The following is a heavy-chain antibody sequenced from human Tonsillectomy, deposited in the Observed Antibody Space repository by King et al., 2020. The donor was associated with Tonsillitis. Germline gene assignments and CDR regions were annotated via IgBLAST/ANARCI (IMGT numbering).Heavy chain of an antibody. CDR2: INPTGGRT. D-gene: IGHD3-22*01. Sequence: QLVQSGAEVKRPGASVRVSCKASGYTFTHYYVHWVRQAPGQGLVWMGIINPTGGRTTYAQKFQGRVTMTRDTSTSTVYMELSSLRSDDTAVYYCASADSSGYSGTALRKGGQGPLVTVSS. J-gene: IGHJ4*02. CDR3: ASADSSGYSGTALRK. CDR1: GYTFTHYY. V-gene: IGHV1-46*01.